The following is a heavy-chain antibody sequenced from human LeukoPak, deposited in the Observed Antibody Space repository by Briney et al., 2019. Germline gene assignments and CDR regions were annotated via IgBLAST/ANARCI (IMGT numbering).Heavy chain of an antibody. CDR1: GYTFTSYG. D-gene: IGHD6-13*01. V-gene: IGHV1-18*01. Sequence: ASVKVSCKASGYTFTSYGISWVRQAPGQGLEWMGWISAYNGNTNYAQKLQGRVTMTTDTSTSTAYMELRSLRSDDTAVYYCAREGIASSFPDSRYYMDVWGKGTTVTVSS. CDR2: ISAYNGNT. CDR3: AREGIASSFPDSRYYMDV. J-gene: IGHJ6*03.